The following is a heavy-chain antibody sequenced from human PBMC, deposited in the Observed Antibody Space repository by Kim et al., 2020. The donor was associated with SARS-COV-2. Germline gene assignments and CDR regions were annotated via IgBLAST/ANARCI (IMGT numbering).Heavy chain of an antibody. CDR3: ARCRYNWISGWFDP. CDR1: GGSFSGYY. Sequence: SETLSLTCAVYGGSFSGYYWSWIRQPPGKGLEWIGEINHSGSTNYNPSLKSRVTISVDTSKNQFSLKLSSVTAADTAVYYCARCRYNWISGWFDPWGQGTLVTVSS. J-gene: IGHJ5*02. CDR2: INHSGST. D-gene: IGHD1-20*01. V-gene: IGHV4-34*01.